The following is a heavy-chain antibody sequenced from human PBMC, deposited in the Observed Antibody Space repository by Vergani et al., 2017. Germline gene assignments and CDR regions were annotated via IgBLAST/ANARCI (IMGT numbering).Heavy chain of an antibody. Sequence: QVQLVQSGAEVKKPGASVKVSCKASGYTFTSYGISWVRQAPGQGLEWMGWISAYNGNTNYAQKLQGRVTMTTDTSTSTAYMELRSLRSDDTAVYYWARYRLDIVVVPGDYYYYMDVWGKGTTVTVSS. D-gene: IGHD2-2*03. CDR2: ISAYNGNT. CDR1: GYTFTSYG. CDR3: ARYRLDIVVVPGDYYYYMDV. V-gene: IGHV1-18*01. J-gene: IGHJ6*03.